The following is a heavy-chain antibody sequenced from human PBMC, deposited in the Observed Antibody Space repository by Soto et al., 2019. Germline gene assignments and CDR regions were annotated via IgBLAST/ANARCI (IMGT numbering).Heavy chain of an antibody. Sequence: QVQLVESGGGVVQPGRSLRLSCAASGFTFSSYAMHWVRQAPGKGLEWVAVISYDGSNKYYADSVKGRFTISRDNSKNTLYLQMNSLRAEDTAVYYCAGVVGGSGGDYWGQGTLVTVSS. D-gene: IGHD3-16*01. CDR3: AGVVGGSGGDY. CDR1: GFTFSSYA. J-gene: IGHJ4*02. CDR2: ISYDGSNK. V-gene: IGHV3-30-3*01.